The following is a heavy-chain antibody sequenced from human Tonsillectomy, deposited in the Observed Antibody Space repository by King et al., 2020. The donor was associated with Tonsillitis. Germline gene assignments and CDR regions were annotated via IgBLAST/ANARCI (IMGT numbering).Heavy chain of an antibody. J-gene: IGHJ4*02. D-gene: IGHD6-19*01. V-gene: IGHV3-21*01. CDR2: ISSSSSYI. CDR1: GFTFSSYS. Sequence: VQLVESGGGLVKPGGSLRLSCAASGFTFSSYSMNWVRQAPGKGLDWVSSISSSSSYIYYADSVRGRFTISRDNAKNSLYLQMNSLRAEDTAVYYCARDEITVAALIDYWGQGTLVTVSS. CDR3: ARDEITVAALIDY.